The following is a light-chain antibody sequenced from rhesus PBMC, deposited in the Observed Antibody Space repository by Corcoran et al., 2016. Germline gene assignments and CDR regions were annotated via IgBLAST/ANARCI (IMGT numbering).Light chain of an antibody. CDR1: QGTSSH. Sequence: DIQMTQSPSSLSASVGDTVTITCRASQGTSSHLAWYQQKPGKAPKPLIYYASNLESGVPSRFSGSGTGTDFTLTIRSLQPEDFATYYCQQYNSAPHSFGQGTKVEIK. J-gene: IGKJ2*01. V-gene: IGKV1-37*01. CDR3: QQYNSAPHS. CDR2: YAS.